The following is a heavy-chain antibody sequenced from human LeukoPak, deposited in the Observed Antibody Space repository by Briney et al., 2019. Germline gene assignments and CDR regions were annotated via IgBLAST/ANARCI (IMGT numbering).Heavy chain of an antibody. D-gene: IGHD2-15*01. CDR3: AKEGLGCSGGSCYLYYYYYMDV. CDR2: ISWNSGSI. J-gene: IGHJ6*03. CDR1: GFTFDDYA. Sequence: PGGSLRLSCAASGFTFDDYAMHWVRQAPGKGLEWVSGISWNSGSIGYADSVKGRFTISRDNAKNSLYLQMNGLRAEDTALYYCAKEGLGCSGGSCYLYYYYYMDVWGKGTTVTISS. V-gene: IGHV3-9*01.